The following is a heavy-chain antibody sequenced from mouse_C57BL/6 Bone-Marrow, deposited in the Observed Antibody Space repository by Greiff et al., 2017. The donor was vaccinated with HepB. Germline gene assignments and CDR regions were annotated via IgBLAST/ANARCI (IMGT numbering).Heavy chain of an antibody. J-gene: IGHJ3*01. V-gene: IGHV1-61*01. CDR1: GYTFTSYW. CDR3: ARRGDRVVANPAWFAY. CDR2: IYPSDSET. Sequence: VKLQQPGAELVRPGSSVKLSCKASGYTFTSYWMDWVKQRPGQGLEWIGNIYPSDSETHYNQKFKDKATLTVDKSSSTAYMQLSSLTSEDSAVYYCARRGDRVVANPAWFAYWGQGTLVTVSA. D-gene: IGHD1-1*01.